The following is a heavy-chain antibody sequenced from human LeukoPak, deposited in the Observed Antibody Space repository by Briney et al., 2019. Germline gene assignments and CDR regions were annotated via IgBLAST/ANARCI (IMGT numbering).Heavy chain of an antibody. J-gene: IGHJ6*02. CDR2: IYYSGST. CDR3: ARVGIAAAGYYYYYYGMDV. D-gene: IGHD6-13*01. V-gene: IGHV4-59*01. Sequence: SETLSLTCTVSGGSISSYYWSWIRQPPGKGLEWIGYIYYSGSTNYNPSLKSRVTISVDTSKNQFSLKLSSVTAADTAVYYCARVGIAAAGYYYYYYGMDVWGQGTTVTVSS. CDR1: GGSISSYY.